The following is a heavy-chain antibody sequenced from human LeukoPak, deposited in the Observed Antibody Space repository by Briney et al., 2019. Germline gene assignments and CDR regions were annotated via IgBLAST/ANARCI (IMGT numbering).Heavy chain of an antibody. Sequence: GESLKISCKGSGYSFTSYWIGWVRQMPGKGLEWMGIIYPGDSDTRYSPSFQGQVTISADKSISTAYLQWSSLKASDTAMYNRATSYDILTGYYMEVAFDIWGQGTMVTVSS. V-gene: IGHV5-51*01. CDR3: ATSYDILTGYYMEVAFDI. CDR2: IYPGDSDT. J-gene: IGHJ3*02. CDR1: GYSFTSYW. D-gene: IGHD3-9*01.